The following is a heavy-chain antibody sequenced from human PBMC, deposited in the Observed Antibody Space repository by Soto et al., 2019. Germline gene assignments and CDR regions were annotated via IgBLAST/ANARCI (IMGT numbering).Heavy chain of an antibody. J-gene: IGHJ3*02. CDR3: ARGDYYDTSGPFSDAFDI. V-gene: IGHV3-48*01. CDR2: ISGSSSNI. CDR1: GFSFSNYA. Sequence: GGSLRLSCAASGFSFSNYAMDWVRQAPGKGLEWVSYISGSSSNIRYADSVKGRFTISRDNAKSSVYLQMNSLRAKDTAVYFCARGDYYDTSGPFSDAFDIWGQGTMVT. D-gene: IGHD3-22*01.